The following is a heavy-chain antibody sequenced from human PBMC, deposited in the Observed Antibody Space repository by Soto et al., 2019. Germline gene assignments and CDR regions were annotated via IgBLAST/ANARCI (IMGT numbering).Heavy chain of an antibody. V-gene: IGHV4-4*07. CDR3: ARVSSRTSRNWYFDL. CDR2: IYTSGST. Sequence: QVQLQESGPGLVKPSETLSLTCTVSGGSISSYYWSWIRQPAGKVLEWIGRIYTSGSTNYNPSLKSRVTMSVDTSTNQFSLKLSSVTAADTAVYYCARVSSRTSRNWYFDLWGRGTLVTVSS. J-gene: IGHJ2*01. D-gene: IGHD6-6*01. CDR1: GGSISSYY.